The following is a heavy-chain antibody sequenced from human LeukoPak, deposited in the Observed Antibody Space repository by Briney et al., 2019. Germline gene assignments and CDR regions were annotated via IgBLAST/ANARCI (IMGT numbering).Heavy chain of an antibody. J-gene: IGHJ3*01. V-gene: IGHV1-69*05. CDR3: ARDPTIAGPHDAFDL. Sequence: SVKVSCKASGGTFSSYAISWVRQAPGQGLEWMGGIIPIFGTANYAQKFQGRVTITTDESTSTAYMELSSLRSEDTAVYYCARDPTIAGPHDAFDLWGQGTMVTVSS. CDR2: IIPIFGTA. D-gene: IGHD1-20*01. CDR1: GGTFSSYA.